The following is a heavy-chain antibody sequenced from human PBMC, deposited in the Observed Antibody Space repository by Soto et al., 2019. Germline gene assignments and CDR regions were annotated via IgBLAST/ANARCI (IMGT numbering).Heavy chain of an antibody. D-gene: IGHD4-17*01. CDR3: ARVEDYGDYFDY. CDR2: IYYSGTT. V-gene: IGHV4-59*01. Sequence: WSWIRQPPGKGMEWIGYIYYSGTTNYNPSLKRRVTISVDTSKNQFSLKLSSATAADTAVYYCARVEDYGDYFDYWGQGTLVTGTS. J-gene: IGHJ4*02.